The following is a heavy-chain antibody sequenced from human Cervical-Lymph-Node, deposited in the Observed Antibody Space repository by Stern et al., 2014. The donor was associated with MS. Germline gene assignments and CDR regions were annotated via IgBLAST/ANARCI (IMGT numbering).Heavy chain of an antibody. J-gene: IGHJ2*01. CDR3: AKDSRGLPRSYYYFDF. CDR1: GFTFSSYG. V-gene: IGHV3-30*18. D-gene: IGHD3-16*01. CDR2: ISYDETNK. Sequence: MQLVESGGGVVQPGRSLRLSCAASGFTFSSYGMHWLRQAPGKGLEWVAVISYDETNKYYGDSVKGRFSISRDNSKNTLFLQLNSLRPEDTAVYYCAKDSRGLPRSYYYFDFWGRGTLVTVSS.